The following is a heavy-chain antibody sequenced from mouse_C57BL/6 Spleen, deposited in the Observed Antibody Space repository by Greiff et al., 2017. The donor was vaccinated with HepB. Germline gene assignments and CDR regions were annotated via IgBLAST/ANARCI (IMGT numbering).Heavy chain of an antibody. J-gene: IGHJ3*01. Sequence: QVQLQQSGAELVKPGASVKLSCKASGYTFTSYWMQWVKQRPGQGLEGSGEIDPSDSYTNYNQKFKGKATLTVDTSSSTAYMQLSSLTSEDYAVYYCASRTAQATSFAYWGHGTLVTVSA. CDR2: IDPSDSYT. D-gene: IGHD3-2*02. CDR1: GYTFTSYW. CDR3: ASRTAQATSFAY. V-gene: IGHV1-50*01.